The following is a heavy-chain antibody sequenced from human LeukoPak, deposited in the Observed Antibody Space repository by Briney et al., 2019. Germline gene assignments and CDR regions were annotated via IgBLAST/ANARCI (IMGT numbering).Heavy chain of an antibody. Sequence: GGSLRLSCAASGFTFSSHSMNWVRQAPGKGLEWVSSISSSSSYIYYADSVKGRFTISRDNAKNSLYLQMNSLRAEDTAVYYCARDTLTFPGPNDYWGQGTLVTVSS. J-gene: IGHJ4*02. CDR2: ISSSSSYI. CDR3: ARDTLTFPGPNDY. D-gene: IGHD3-10*01. V-gene: IGHV3-21*01. CDR1: GFTFSSHS.